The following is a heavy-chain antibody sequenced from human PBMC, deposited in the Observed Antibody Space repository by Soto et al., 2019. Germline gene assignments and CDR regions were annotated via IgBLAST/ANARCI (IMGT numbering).Heavy chain of an antibody. CDR2: IYYSGST. D-gene: IGHD3-10*01. CDR3: ARAYDYGSGSYFTEYFQH. J-gene: IGHJ1*01. Sequence: PSETLSLTCTVSGGSISSYYWSWIRQPPGKGLEWIGYIYYSGSTNYNPSLKSRVTISVDTSKNQFSLKLSSVTAADTAVYYCARAYDYGSGSYFTEYFQHWGQGTLVTVSS. CDR1: GGSISSYY. V-gene: IGHV4-59*01.